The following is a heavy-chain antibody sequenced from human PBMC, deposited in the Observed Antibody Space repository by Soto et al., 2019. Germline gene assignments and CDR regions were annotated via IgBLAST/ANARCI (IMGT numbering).Heavy chain of an antibody. V-gene: IGHV4-4*02. CDR2: IYQSGST. CDR1: GGSVSSNNW. D-gene: IGHD2-8*02. J-gene: IGHJ4*01. Sequence: ASETLSLTCAVSGGSVSSNNWWTWVRQPPGQGLEWIGEIYQSGSTNYNPSLKSRVTISVDKFKNQFSLKLTSVTAADTAVYFCASLGYCSGADCHGTRWGQGILVTVSS. CDR3: ASLGYCSGADCHGTR.